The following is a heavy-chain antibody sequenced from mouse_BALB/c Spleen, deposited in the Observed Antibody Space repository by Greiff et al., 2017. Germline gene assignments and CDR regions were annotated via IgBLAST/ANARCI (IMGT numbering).Heavy chain of an antibody. CDR2: IWSGGST. CDR1: GFSLTSYG. D-gene: IGHD2-1*01. CDR3: AAYGNYGHYYAMDY. V-gene: IGHV2-2*02. J-gene: IGHJ4*01. Sequence: QVQLKESGPGLVQPSQSLSITCTVSGFSLTSYGVHWVRQSPGKGLEWLGVIWSGGSTDYNAAFISRLSISKDNSKSQVFFKMNSLQANDTAIYYCAAYGNYGHYYAMDYWGQGTSVTVSS.